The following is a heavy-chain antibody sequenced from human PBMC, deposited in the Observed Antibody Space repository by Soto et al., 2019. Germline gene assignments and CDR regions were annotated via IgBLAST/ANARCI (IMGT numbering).Heavy chain of an antibody. D-gene: IGHD2-2*01. CDR1: GFTFSSYA. J-gene: IGHJ5*02. CDR3: AKDLTYCSSTSCYNWFDP. CDR2: ISGSGGST. V-gene: IGHV3-23*01. Sequence: GGSLRLSCAASGFTFSSYAMSWVRQAPGKGLEWVSAISGSGGSTYYADSVKGRFTISRDNSNKTLYLQMNSLRAEDTAVYYCAKDLTYCSSTSCYNWFDPWGQGTLVTVSS.